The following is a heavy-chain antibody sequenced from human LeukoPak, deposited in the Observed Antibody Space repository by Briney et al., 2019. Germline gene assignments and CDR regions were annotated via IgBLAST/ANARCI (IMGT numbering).Heavy chain of an antibody. V-gene: IGHV1-2*02. CDR1: GYTFTGYY. J-gene: IGHJ4*02. Sequence: ASVTVSCKASGYTFTGYYMHWVRQAPGQGLEWMGWINPNSGGTNYAQKFQGRVTMTRDTSISTAYMELSRLRSDDTAVYYCARVYYYGSGSYYNYYFDYWGQGTLVTVSS. D-gene: IGHD3-10*01. CDR2: INPNSGGT. CDR3: ARVYYYGSGSYYNYYFDY.